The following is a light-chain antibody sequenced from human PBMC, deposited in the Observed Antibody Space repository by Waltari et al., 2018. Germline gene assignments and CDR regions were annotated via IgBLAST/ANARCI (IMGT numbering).Light chain of an antibody. J-gene: IGLJ2*01. CDR3: SSYTSISTPVV. CDR1: SSAVGGYNY. Sequence: QSALTQPASVSGSPGQSIPIPCIGTSSAVGGYNYVPWYQQHPGKVPKLLIYDVSNRPSGVSNRFSGSKSGNTASLTISGLQAEDEADYYCSSYTSISTPVVFGGGTKLTVL. CDR2: DVS. V-gene: IGLV2-14*03.